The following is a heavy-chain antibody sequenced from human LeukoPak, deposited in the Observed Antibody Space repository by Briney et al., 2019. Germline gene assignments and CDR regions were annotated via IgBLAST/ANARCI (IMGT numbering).Heavy chain of an antibody. CDR3: ARERAVAGSRAPDY. D-gene: IGHD6-19*01. CDR1: GYTFTSYD. V-gene: IGHV1-18*01. CDR2: ISAYNGNT. J-gene: IGHJ4*02. Sequence: GASVKVSCKASGYTFTSYDINWVRQAPGQGLEWMGWISAYNGNTNYAQKLQGRVTMTTDTSTSTAYMELRSLRSDDTAVYYCARERAVAGSRAPDYWGQGTLVTVSS.